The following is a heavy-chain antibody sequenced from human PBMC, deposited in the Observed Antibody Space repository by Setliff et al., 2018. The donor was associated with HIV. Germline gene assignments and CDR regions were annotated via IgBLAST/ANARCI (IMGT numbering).Heavy chain of an antibody. V-gene: IGHV4-59*01. CDR3: ARERKSGIAAAGTGRVFDY. Sequence: SETLSLTCTVSGGSIGSYCWSWIRQPPGKGLEWIGAICYSATTNYNPSLKNRVAISVDTSKNQFSLKLTSVTPADMGVYYCARERKSGIAAAGTGRVFDYWGQGTLVTVSS. CDR2: ICYSATT. J-gene: IGHJ4*02. D-gene: IGHD6-13*01. CDR1: GGSIGSYC.